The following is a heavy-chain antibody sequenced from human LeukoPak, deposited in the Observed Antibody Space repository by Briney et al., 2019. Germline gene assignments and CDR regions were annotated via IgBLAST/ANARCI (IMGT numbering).Heavy chain of an antibody. CDR2: INHSGST. J-gene: IGHJ4*02. CDR3: ARLWMLVDY. D-gene: IGHD2-8*01. CDR1: GGSFSGYY. V-gene: IGHV4-34*01. Sequence: SETLSLTCAVYGGSFSGYYWSWIRQPPGKGLEWIGEINHSGSTNYNPSLKRRVTISVDTSKNQFSLKPSSVTAADTAVYYCARLWMLVDYWGQGTLVTVSS.